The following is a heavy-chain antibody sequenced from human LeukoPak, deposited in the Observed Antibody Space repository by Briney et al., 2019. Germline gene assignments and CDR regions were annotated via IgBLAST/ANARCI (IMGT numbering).Heavy chain of an antibody. CDR2: IYRGGST. CDR1: GFTVSTKY. V-gene: IGHV3-66*01. D-gene: IGHD6-13*01. CDR3: TTGHYSRTL. J-gene: IGHJ4*02. Sequence: GGSLRLSCAVSGFTVSTKYMSWVRQAPGKGLEWVSVIYRGGSTYYADSVKGRFTISRDNSKDTLYLQMNSLRAEDTAVYYCTTGHYSRTLGGQGTLVIVSS.